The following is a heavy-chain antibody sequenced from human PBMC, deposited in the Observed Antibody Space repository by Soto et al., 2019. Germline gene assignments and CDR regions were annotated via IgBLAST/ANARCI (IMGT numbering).Heavy chain of an antibody. J-gene: IGHJ4*02. D-gene: IGHD3-10*01. CDR3: AKDRGGFTNGWEFFDS. CDR1: GFAFSFYS. Sequence: EVVLLESGGGLVQPGGSLILSCEVSGFAFSFYSMSWVRQAPGKGLGWVASISGNGGTTYYAASGKGRFTFSRDNSKNTLHLQMNNLRGEDTAVYYFAKDRGGFTNGWEFFDSCGQGTLVTVSS. V-gene: IGHV3-23*01. CDR2: ISGNGGTT.